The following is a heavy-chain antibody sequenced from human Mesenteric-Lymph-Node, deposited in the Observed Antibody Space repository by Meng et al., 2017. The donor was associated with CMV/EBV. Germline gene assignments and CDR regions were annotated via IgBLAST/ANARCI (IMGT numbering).Heavy chain of an antibody. V-gene: IGHV4-61*01. CDR3: ARVGWSSSWLLDY. CDR1: GYSISSGYY. Sequence: SETLSLTCTVSGYSISSGYYWGWIRQPPGKGLEWIGYFYYSGSTNYNPSLKSRVTISVDTSKNQFSLKLSSVTAADTAVYYCARVGWSSSWLLDYWGQGTLVTVSS. CDR2: FYYSGST. D-gene: IGHD6-13*01. J-gene: IGHJ4*02.